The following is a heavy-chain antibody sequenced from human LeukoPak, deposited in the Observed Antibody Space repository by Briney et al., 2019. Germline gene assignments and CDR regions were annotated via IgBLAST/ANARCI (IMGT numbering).Heavy chain of an antibody. Sequence: GGSLRLSCAASGFTFSSYSMNWVRQAPGKGLEWVSSISSSSSYIYYADSVKGRFTISRDNAKNSLYLQMNSLRAKDTAVYYCARVEADGDYAGLDYWGQGTLVTVSS. D-gene: IGHD4-17*01. V-gene: IGHV3-21*01. CDR2: ISSSSSYI. J-gene: IGHJ4*02. CDR1: GFTFSSYS. CDR3: ARVEADGDYAGLDY.